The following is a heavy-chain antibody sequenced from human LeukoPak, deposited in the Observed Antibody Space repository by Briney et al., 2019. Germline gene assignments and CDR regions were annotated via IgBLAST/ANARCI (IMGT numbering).Heavy chain of an antibody. J-gene: IGHJ4*02. D-gene: IGHD3-16*02. V-gene: IGHV3-48*03. Sequence: GGSLRLSCAASGFTFSSYEMNWVRHAPGKGLEWVSYISSSASTIYYADSVKGRFTISRDNAKNSLYLQMNILRAEDAAVYYCASGYVWGSYRYIDWGQGTLVTVSS. CDR1: GFTFSSYE. CDR2: ISSSASTI. CDR3: ASGYVWGSYRYID.